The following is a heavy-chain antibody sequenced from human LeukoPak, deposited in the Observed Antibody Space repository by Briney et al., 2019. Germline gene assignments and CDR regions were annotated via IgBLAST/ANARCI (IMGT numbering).Heavy chain of an antibody. CDR3: ARASMKTDIVLMVYARGNWFDP. J-gene: IGHJ5*02. CDR1: GYTFTSYY. Sequence: ASVKVSCKASGYTFTSYYMHWVRQAPGQGLEWMGIINPSGGSTSYAQKFRGRVTMTRDMSTSTVYMELSSLRSEDTAVYYCARASMKTDIVLMVYARGNWFDPWGQGTLVTVSS. V-gene: IGHV1-46*01. D-gene: IGHD2-8*01. CDR2: INPSGGST.